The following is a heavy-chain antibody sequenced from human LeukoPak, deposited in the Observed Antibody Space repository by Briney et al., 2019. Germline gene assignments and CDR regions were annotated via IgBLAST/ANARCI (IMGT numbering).Heavy chain of an antibody. CDR1: GFTVSNNY. J-gene: IGHJ4*02. CDR3: AKGTYGSGTYGAHDY. V-gene: IGHV3-53*01. D-gene: IGHD3-10*01. Sequence: GGSLRLSCAASGFTVSNNYMSWVRQAPGKGLEWVSVIYSGGSTYYADSVKGRFTTSRDNSKNTLYLQMNSVRVEDTAVYYCAKGTYGSGTYGAHDYWGQGTLVTVSS. CDR2: IYSGGST.